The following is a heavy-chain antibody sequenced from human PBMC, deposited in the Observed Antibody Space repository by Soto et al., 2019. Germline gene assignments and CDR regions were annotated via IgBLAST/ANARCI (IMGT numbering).Heavy chain of an antibody. Sequence: PSGTLSRTCTVSGGCLSSYFWTWIRQPPGNGLERIGYIYYSGSTNYNPSLKSRVTISVDTSRTPFSLMRSPVTAAATPAYYSPRLLAGYSKVWYYSGYWVQGPLFTL. CDR3: PRLLAGYSKVWYYSGY. D-gene: IGHD5-12*01. CDR1: GGCLSSYF. J-gene: IGHJ4*02. V-gene: IGHV4-59*12. CDR2: IYYSGST.